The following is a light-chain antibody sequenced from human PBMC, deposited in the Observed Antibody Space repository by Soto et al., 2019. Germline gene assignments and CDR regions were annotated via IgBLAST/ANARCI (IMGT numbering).Light chain of an antibody. J-gene: IGKJ5*01. Sequence: EIVMTQSPATLSVSPGERATLSCRASQSVDSNLVWYQQKPGQSPRLLIFRASTRASGIPARFSGSGSGTEFTLTISSLQSEDFAVYYRQQYHHWPPITFGQGTRLEIK. CDR2: RAS. CDR3: QQYHHWPPIT. CDR1: QSVDSN. V-gene: IGKV3-15*01.